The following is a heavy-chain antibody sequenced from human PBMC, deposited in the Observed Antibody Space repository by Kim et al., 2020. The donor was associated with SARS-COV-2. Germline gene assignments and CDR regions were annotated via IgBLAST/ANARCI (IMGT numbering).Heavy chain of an antibody. CDR2: ISGDGGST. V-gene: IGHV3-43*02. D-gene: IGHD2-15*01. J-gene: IGHJ4*02. Sequence: GGSLRLSCAASGFTFSDYAMRWVRQAPGKGLEWVSLISGDGGSTYYADSVKGRFTISRDNSKNSLYLQMNRLRTEDTAVYYCAKECYHYWGQGTLVTVSS. CDR1: GFTFSDYA. CDR3: AKECYHY.